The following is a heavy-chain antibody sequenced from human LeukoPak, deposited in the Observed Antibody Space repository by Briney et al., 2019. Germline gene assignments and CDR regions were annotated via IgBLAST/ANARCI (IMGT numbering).Heavy chain of an antibody. D-gene: IGHD3-10*01. CDR1: GFTFSGSA. V-gene: IGHV3-73*01. J-gene: IGHJ4*02. CDR2: IRSKANSYVT. CDR3: TRAYGSGSYHPSFDY. Sequence: PGGSLRLSCAASGFTFSGSAMHWVRQASGKGLEWVGRIRSKANSYVTAYAASVKGRFTISRDDSKNTAYLQMNSPKTEDTAVYYCTRAYGSGSYHPSFDYWGQGTLVTVSS.